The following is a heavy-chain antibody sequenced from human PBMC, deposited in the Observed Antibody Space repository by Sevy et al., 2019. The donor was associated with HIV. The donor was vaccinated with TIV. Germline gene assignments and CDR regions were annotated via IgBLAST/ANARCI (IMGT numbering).Heavy chain of an antibody. CDR2: IYHDGST. J-gene: IGHJ3*02. D-gene: IGHD3-9*01. V-gene: IGHV4-38-2*01. CDR3: SSFGRLIIINDDTFEI. CDR1: GYSISSAYS. Sequence: SETLSLTCSVSGYSISSAYSWGWIRQPPGKGLEWIANIYHDGSTYYNPSLNSRVTISIDTSKNQFSLKLSSVTAADTAVYYCSSFGRLIIINDDTFEIWGQGTMVTVSS.